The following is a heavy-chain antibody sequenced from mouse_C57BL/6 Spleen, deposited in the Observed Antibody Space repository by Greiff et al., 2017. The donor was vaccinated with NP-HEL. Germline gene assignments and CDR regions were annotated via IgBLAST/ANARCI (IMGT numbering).Heavy chain of an antibody. CDR1: GYTFTGYW. D-gene: IGHD2-2*01. CDR3: ARDGYDPWFAY. CDR2: ILPGSGCT. V-gene: IGHV1-9*01. Sequence: VQLQQSGAELMKPGASVKLSCKASGYTFTGYWIEWVKQRPGHGLEWIGEILPGSGCTNYNEKFKGKATFTADTSSNTAYMQLSSLTTEDSAIYYCARDGYDPWFAYWGQGTLVTVSA. J-gene: IGHJ3*01.